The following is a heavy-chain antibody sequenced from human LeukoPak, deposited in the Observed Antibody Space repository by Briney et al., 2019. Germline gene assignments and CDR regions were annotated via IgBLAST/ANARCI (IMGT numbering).Heavy chain of an antibody. CDR1: GFTFSSYA. CDR3: AKVVGHYGGFINDACDI. D-gene: IGHD4-23*01. Sequence: GGSLRLSCAASGFTFSSYAMSWVRQAPGKGLEWVSAISGSGGSTYYADSVKGRFTISRDNSKNTLYLQMNSLRAEDTAVYYCAKVVGHYGGFINDACDIWGQGTMVTVSS. J-gene: IGHJ3*02. V-gene: IGHV3-23*01. CDR2: ISGSGGST.